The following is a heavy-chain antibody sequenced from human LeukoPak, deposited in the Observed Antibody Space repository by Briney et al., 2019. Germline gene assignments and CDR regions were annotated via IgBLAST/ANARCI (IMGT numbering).Heavy chain of an antibody. D-gene: IGHD5-18*01. Sequence: GGSLRLSCAASGFTFSSYGMHWVRQAPGKGLEWVAVIWYDGSNKYYADSVKGRFTISRDNSKNTLYLQMNSLRAEDTAVYYCARVGHLWLSDYYYGMDVWGQGTTVTVSS. V-gene: IGHV3-33*01. CDR3: ARVGHLWLSDYYYGMDV. CDR2: IWYDGSNK. J-gene: IGHJ6*02. CDR1: GFTFSSYG.